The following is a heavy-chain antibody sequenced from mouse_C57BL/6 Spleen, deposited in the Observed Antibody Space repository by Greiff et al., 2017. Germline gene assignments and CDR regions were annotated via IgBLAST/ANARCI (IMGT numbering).Heavy chain of an antibody. Sequence: EVQGVESGGGLVKPGGSLKLSCAASGFTFSSYTMSWVRQTPEKRLEWVATISGGGGNTYYPDSVKGRFTISSDNAKNTLYLQMSSLRSEDTALYYCARRDLGDYYAMDYWGQGTSVTVSS. CDR1: GFTFSSYT. CDR2: ISGGGGNT. J-gene: IGHJ4*01. CDR3: ARRDLGDYYAMDY. V-gene: IGHV5-9*01.